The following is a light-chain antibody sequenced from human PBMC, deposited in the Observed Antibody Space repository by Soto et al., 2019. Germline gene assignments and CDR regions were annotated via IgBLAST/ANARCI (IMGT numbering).Light chain of an antibody. Sequence: SALTQPACVSGCPGQSITISCTGTINDVGSYNLVSWDQQHPGKAPKLMISGDSKRPAGVSTRFSGSKSGITASLTISGLRAEDEADYYCCSYAGSSTSVFGTGTKVTVL. V-gene: IGLV2-23*01. CDR1: INDVGSYNL. CDR2: GDS. CDR3: CSYAGSSTSV. J-gene: IGLJ1*01.